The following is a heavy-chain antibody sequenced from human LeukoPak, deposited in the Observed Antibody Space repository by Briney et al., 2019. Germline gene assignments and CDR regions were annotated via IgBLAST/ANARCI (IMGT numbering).Heavy chain of an antibody. Sequence: VGSLRLSCAASGFTFSSYAMSWVRQAPGKGLEWVSAISGSGGSTYYADSVKGRFTISRDNSKNTLYLQMNSLRAEDTAVYYCAKDIVLLWFGESGSFDYWGQGTLVTVSS. CDR1: GFTFSSYA. J-gene: IGHJ4*02. CDR3: AKDIVLLWFGESGSFDY. D-gene: IGHD3-10*01. V-gene: IGHV3-23*01. CDR2: ISGSGGST.